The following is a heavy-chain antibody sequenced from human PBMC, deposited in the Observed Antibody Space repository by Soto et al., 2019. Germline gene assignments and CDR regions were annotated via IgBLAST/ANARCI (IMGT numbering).Heavy chain of an antibody. D-gene: IGHD3-22*01. Sequence: ASVKVSCKASGYTFTSYGISWVRQAPGQGLEWMGWISAYNGNTNYAQKLQGRVTMTTDTSTSTAYMELRSLRSDDTDVYYCARDRLYYDSSGYYFIYYYGMDVWGQGTTVTVSS. CDR1: GYTFTSYG. J-gene: IGHJ6*02. CDR2: ISAYNGNT. CDR3: ARDRLYYDSSGYYFIYYYGMDV. V-gene: IGHV1-18*01.